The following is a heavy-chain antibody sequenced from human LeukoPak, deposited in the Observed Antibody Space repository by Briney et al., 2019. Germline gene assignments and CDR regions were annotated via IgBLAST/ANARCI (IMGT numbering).Heavy chain of an antibody. CDR3: ARGDSSGWSRARYFDY. Sequence: GGSLRLSCAASGFTFSSYEMNWVRQAPGKGLEWVSYISSSGSTIYYADSVKGRFTISRDNAKNSLYLQMNSLRAEDTAVYYCARGDSSGWSRARYFDYWGQGTLVTVSS. CDR2: ISSSGSTI. V-gene: IGHV3-48*03. CDR1: GFTFSSYE. D-gene: IGHD6-19*01. J-gene: IGHJ4*02.